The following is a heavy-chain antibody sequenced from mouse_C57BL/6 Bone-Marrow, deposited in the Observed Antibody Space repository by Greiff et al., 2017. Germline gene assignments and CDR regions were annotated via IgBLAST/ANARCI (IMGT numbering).Heavy chain of an antibody. V-gene: IGHV1-55*01. D-gene: IGHD4-1*01. CDR3: ATTGTGSGAMDY. Sequence: QVQLQQPGAELVKPGASVKMSCKASGYTFTSYWITWVKQRPGQGLEWIGDIYPGSGSTNYNEKFKSKATLTVDTSSSTAYMQLSSLTSEDSAVXYCATTGTGSGAMDYWGQGTSVTVSS. CDR1: GYTFTSYW. J-gene: IGHJ4*01. CDR2: IYPGSGST.